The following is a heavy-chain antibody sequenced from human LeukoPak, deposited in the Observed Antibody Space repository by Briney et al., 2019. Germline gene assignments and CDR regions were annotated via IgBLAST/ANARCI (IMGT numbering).Heavy chain of an antibody. CDR2: IMGSGTNT. D-gene: IGHD3-9*01. CDR3: VIWGDYDVLTGYYVPDY. V-gene: IGHV3-23*01. Sequence: PGGSLRLSCVASGFTFSNYAMSWVRQAPGKGLEWVSAIMGSGTNTYYADSMKGRFTISRDNSKNTVFLQMNSLRHEDTAIYYCVIWGDYDVLTGYYVPDYWGQGTLVTVSS. CDR1: GFTFSNYA. J-gene: IGHJ4*02.